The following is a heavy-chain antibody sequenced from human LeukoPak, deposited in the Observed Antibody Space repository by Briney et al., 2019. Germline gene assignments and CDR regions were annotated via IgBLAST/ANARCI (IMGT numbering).Heavy chain of an antibody. CDR3: YLRTYYYDSSGYYHTFDY. V-gene: IGHV1-24*01. Sequence: ASVKVSCKVSGYTLTELSMHWVRQAPGKGLEWMGGFDPEDGETIYAQKFQGRVTMTEDTSTDTAYMELSSLRSEDTAVYYCYLRTYYYDSSGYYHTFDYWGQGTLVTVSP. CDR2: FDPEDGET. J-gene: IGHJ4*02. CDR1: GYTLTELS. D-gene: IGHD3-22*01.